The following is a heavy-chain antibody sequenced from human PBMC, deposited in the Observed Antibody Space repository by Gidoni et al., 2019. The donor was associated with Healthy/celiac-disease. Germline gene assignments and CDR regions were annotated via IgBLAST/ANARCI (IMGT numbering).Heavy chain of an antibody. V-gene: IGHV1-3*01. D-gene: IGHD5-18*01. CDR1: GSTFTSYA. CDR3: ARLSYLRGDSVDY. CDR2: INAGNGNT. J-gene: IGHJ4*02. Sequence: QVQLVQSGAEVKKPGASVKVSCKASGSTFTSYAMHWVRQAPGQRLEWMGWINAGNGNTKYSQKFQGRVTITRDTSASTAYMELSSLRSEDTAVYYCARLSYLRGDSVDYWGQGTLVTVSS.